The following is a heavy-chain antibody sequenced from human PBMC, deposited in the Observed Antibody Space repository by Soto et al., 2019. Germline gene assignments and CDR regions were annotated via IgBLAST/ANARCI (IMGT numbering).Heavy chain of an antibody. CDR3: ARGSSSSPGGMDV. Sequence: CLRLSCAASGFTFSSYSMNWVRQAPGKGLEWVSSISSSSSYIYYADSVKGRFTISRDNAKNSLYLQMNSLRAEDTAVYYCARGSSSSPGGMDVWGQGTTVTVSS. D-gene: IGHD6-13*01. CDR2: ISSSSSYI. V-gene: IGHV3-21*01. J-gene: IGHJ6*02. CDR1: GFTFSSYS.